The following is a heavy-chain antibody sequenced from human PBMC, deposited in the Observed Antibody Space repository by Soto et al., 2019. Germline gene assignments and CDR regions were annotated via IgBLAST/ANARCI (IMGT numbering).Heavy chain of an antibody. CDR2: ISSSSSYI. CDR1: GFTFSSYS. CDR3: ARDTRPEWLFPPSLYYGMDV. Sequence: PGGSLRLSCAASGFTFSSYSMNWVRQAPGKGLEWVSSISSSSSYIYYADSVKGRFTISRDNAKNSLYLQMNSLRAEDTAVYYCARDTRPEWLFPPSLYYGMDVWGQGTTVTVSS. J-gene: IGHJ6*02. D-gene: IGHD3-3*01. V-gene: IGHV3-21*01.